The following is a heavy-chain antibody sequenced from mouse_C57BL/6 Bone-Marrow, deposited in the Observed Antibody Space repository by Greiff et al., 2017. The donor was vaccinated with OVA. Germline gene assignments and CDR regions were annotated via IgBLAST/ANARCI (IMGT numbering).Heavy chain of an antibody. Sequence: EVKLVESGGGLVQPGGSLKLSCAASGFTFSDYGMAWVRQAPRKGPEWVAFISNLAYSIYYADTVTGRFTISRENAKNTLYLEMSSLRSEDTAMYYCARRGVYDYDAYAMDYWGQGTSVTVSS. CDR3: ARRGVYDYDAYAMDY. D-gene: IGHD2-4*01. V-gene: IGHV5-15*04. CDR1: GFTFSDYG. CDR2: ISNLAYSI. J-gene: IGHJ4*01.